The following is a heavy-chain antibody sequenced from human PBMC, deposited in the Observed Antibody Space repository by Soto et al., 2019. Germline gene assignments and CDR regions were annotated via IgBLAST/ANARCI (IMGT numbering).Heavy chain of an antibody. Sequence: QVQLVESGGGVVQPGRSLRLSCAASGFTFSSYGMHWVRQAPGKGLEWVAVMSYDGSNKFYADSVKGRFTISRDNSKNKLYLQKNSLRAEDTAVYYCAKDQFQNNWNDGEYYYYYYGLDVWGQGTTVTVSS. CDR2: MSYDGSNK. V-gene: IGHV3-30*18. D-gene: IGHD1-1*01. CDR1: GFTFSSYG. CDR3: AKDQFQNNWNDGEYYYYYYGLDV. J-gene: IGHJ6*02.